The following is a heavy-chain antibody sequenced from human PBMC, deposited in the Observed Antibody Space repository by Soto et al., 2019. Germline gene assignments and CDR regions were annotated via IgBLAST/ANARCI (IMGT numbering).Heavy chain of an antibody. CDR1: RVGLACNS. Sequence: GASVKLCWKACRVGLACNSRRSLRQSPEQGLEWMGIINPSGGSTNYAQKLQGRVAMTRDTSTSTVYMELNSLRSEDTAVYYCARPPYPGCINAVCYPLDYWGQGTLVTVSS. V-gene: IGHV1-46*01. CDR3: ARPPYPGCINAVCYPLDY. CDR2: INPSGGST. J-gene: IGHJ4*02. D-gene: IGHD2-8*01.